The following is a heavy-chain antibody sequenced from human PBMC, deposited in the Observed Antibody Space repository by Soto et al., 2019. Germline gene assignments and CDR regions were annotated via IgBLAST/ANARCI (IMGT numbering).Heavy chain of an antibody. V-gene: IGHV3-11*06. D-gene: IGHD1-7*01. CDR2: ISSSSSYT. CDR3: ARYITGTTFRFDP. CDR1: GFTFSDYY. J-gene: IGHJ5*02. Sequence: PVGSLRLSCAASGFTFSDYYMSWIRQAPGKGLEWVSYISSSSSYTNYADSVKGRFTISRDNAKNSLYLQMNSLRAEDTAVYYCARYITGTTFRFDPWGQGTLVTVSS.